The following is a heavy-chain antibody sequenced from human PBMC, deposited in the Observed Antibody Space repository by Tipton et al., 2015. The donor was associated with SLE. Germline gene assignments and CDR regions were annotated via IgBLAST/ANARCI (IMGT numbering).Heavy chain of an antibody. CDR2: IYTSGST. CDR1: GGSISSGSYY. CDR3: AANHDAFDI. D-gene: IGHD4/OR15-4a*01. J-gene: IGHJ3*02. Sequence: TLSLTCTVSGGSISSGSYYWSWIRQPAGKGLEWIGRIYTSGSTNYNPSLKSRVTISVDTSKNRFSLKLSSVTAADTAVYYCAANHDAFDIWGQGTMVTVSS. V-gene: IGHV4-61*02.